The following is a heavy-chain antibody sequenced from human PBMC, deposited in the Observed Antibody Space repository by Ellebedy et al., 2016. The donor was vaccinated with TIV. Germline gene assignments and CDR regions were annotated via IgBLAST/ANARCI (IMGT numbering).Heavy chain of an antibody. CDR2: IKQDGSEK. V-gene: IGHV3-7*01. Sequence: GESLKISCAASGFTFSSYWMSWVRQAPGKGLEWVANIKQDGSEKYYVDSVKGRFTISRDKAKNSLYLQMNSLRAEDTAVYYCARDIVVVPAAENWFDPWGQGTLVTVSS. J-gene: IGHJ5*02. D-gene: IGHD2-2*01. CDR1: GFTFSSYW. CDR3: ARDIVVVPAAENWFDP.